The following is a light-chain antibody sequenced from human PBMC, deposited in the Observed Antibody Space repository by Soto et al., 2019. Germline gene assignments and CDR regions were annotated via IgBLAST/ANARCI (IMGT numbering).Light chain of an antibody. Sequence: EIVLTQSPGTLSSSPGERATLSCRASQSVSSNFLAWYQQRPGQAPRLLIYAASNRARGIPARFGGSGSGTNLTLTVSRLEPEDFAVYHCQQYGSAPWTFGQGTKL. CDR3: QQYGSAPWT. CDR1: QSVSSNF. V-gene: IGKV3-20*01. J-gene: IGKJ1*01. CDR2: AAS.